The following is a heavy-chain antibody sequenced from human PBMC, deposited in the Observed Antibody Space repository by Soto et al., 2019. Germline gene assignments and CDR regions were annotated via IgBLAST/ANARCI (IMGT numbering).Heavy chain of an antibody. CDR1: GFTFSSYA. V-gene: IGHV3-23*01. CDR3: AKGLRYRPDHDAFDI. Sequence: GGSLRLSCTASGFTFSSYAMSWVRQAPGKGLEWVSAISGSGGSTYYADSVKGRFTISRDNSKNTLYLQMNSLRAEDTAVYYCAKGLRYRPDHDAFDIWGQGTMVTVSS. J-gene: IGHJ3*02. CDR2: ISGSGGST. D-gene: IGHD1-1*01.